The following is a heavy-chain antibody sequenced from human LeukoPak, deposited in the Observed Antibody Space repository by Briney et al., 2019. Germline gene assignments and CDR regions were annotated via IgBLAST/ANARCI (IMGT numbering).Heavy chain of an antibody. Sequence: PGGSLRLSCAASGFTFSSYSMNWVRQAPGKGLEWVSYISSSSSTIHYADSVKGRFTISRDNAKNSLYLQMNSLRAEDTAVYYCAAYGSGRLDVWGKGTTVTVSS. V-gene: IGHV3-48*01. CDR2: ISSSSSTI. J-gene: IGHJ6*04. CDR1: GFTFSSYS. CDR3: AAYGSGRLDV. D-gene: IGHD3-10*01.